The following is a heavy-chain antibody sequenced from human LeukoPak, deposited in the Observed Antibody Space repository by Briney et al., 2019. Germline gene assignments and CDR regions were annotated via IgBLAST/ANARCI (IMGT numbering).Heavy chain of an antibody. J-gene: IGHJ3*02. CDR3: ARSSHYDILTGYSEEDAFDI. CDR1: GFTFSDHY. V-gene: IGHV3-53*01. D-gene: IGHD3-9*01. Sequence: GGSLRLSCAASGFTFSDHYMDWVRQAPGKGLEWVSVIYSGGSTDYADSVKGRFTISRDTSKNTLYLQMNSLRVEDTAVYYCARSSHYDILTGYSEEDAFDIWGQGTMVTVSS. CDR2: IYSGGST.